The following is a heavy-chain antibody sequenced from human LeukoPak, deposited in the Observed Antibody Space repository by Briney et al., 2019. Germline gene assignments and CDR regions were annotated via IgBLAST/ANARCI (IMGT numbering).Heavy chain of an antibody. J-gene: IGHJ6*03. CDR1: GGSFSGYY. D-gene: IGHD5-18*01. Sequence: PSETLSLTCAVYGGSFSGYYWSWIRQPPGKGLEWIGEINHSGSTNYNPSLKSRVTISVDTSKNQFSLKLSSVTAADTAVYYCARDSPDGYTHEHYYYNIDVWGQGTTVAVSS. CDR3: ARDSPDGYTHEHYYYNIDV. CDR2: INHSGST. V-gene: IGHV4-34*01.